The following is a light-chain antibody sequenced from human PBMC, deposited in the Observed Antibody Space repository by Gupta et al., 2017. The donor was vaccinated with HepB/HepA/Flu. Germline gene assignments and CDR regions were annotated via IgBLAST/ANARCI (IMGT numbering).Light chain of an antibody. CDR2: RNS. Sequence: QSVVTQPSSAPGTPVPRVTISCSGSSSNIGSNYVAWYQQVPGTAPKLLIYRNSQRPSGVPDRCSGSKSGTSASLAISGLRSEDDADYYCAAWDDGLSGVVFGGGTQLTVL. CDR1: SSNIGSNY. CDR3: AAWDDGLSGVV. V-gene: IGLV1-47*01. J-gene: IGLJ7*01.